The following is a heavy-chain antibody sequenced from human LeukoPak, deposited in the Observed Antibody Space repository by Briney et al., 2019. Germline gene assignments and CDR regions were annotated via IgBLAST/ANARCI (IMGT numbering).Heavy chain of an antibody. V-gene: IGHV3-48*04. CDR1: GFTFSTYR. D-gene: IGHD6-13*01. Sequence: PGGSLRLSCAASGFTFSTYRMTWVRQAPGKGLEWVSYISSSGSTIYYADSVKGRFTISRDNAKNSLYLQMNSLRAEDTAVYYCARDFAYSSSWSRYYYYMDVWGKGTTVTISS. CDR3: ARDFAYSSSWSRYYYYMDV. CDR2: ISSSGSTI. J-gene: IGHJ6*03.